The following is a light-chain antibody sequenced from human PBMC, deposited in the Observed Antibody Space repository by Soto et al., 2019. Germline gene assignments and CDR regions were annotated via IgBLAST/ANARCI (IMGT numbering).Light chain of an antibody. J-gene: IGLJ2*01. CDR3: AVWDDSLRGRV. CDR1: NSNIGSNT. Sequence: QSVLTQSPSASGTPGQRVTISCSGSNSNIGSNTVNWYQQFPGTAPRFLIYGNDLRPSGVPDRFSASKSGTSASLAISGLQSEDEADYYCAVWDDSLRGRVFGGGTKLTVL. V-gene: IGLV1-44*01. CDR2: GND.